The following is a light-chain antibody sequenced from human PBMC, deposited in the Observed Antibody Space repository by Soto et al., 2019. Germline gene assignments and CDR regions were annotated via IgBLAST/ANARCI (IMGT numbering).Light chain of an antibody. CDR3: HQYDSYPRT. CDR2: GAS. V-gene: IGKV1-16*01. J-gene: IGKJ3*01. Sequence: DIQMTQSPSSLSASVGDRVTITCRASQGITYYLAWFQQKPGKAPKSLTYGASSLQSGVPSRFNGSGFGTDFSLTISSLQPEDIATYYCHQYDSYPRTFGPGTKVEIK. CDR1: QGITYY.